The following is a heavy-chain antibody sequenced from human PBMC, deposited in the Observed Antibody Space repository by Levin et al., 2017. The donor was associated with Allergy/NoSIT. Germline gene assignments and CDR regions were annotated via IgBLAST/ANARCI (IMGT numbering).Heavy chain of an antibody. J-gene: IGHJ5*02. CDR3: ASGTVYSTSWAWFDR. D-gene: IGHD2-2*01. CDR2: IDPSDSYI. V-gene: IGHV5-10-1*01. Sequence: SGESLKISCKGSGYSFTSYWISWVRQMPGKGLEWMGRIDPSDSYINYNPSFQGHVNISVDKSISTAYLQWSSLKASDTAMYYCASGTVYSTSWAWFDRWGQVTLLTASS. CDR1: GYSFTSYW.